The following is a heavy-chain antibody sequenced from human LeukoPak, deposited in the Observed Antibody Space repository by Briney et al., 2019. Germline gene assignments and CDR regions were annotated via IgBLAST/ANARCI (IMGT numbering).Heavy chain of an antibody. CDR2: IYSGGST. V-gene: IGHV3-66*01. CDR3: AREGLNYYDSSGPTFDY. D-gene: IGHD3-22*01. J-gene: IGHJ4*02. CDR1: GFTVSSNY. Sequence: GGSLRLSCAASGFTVSSNYMSWVRQAPGKGLEWVSVIYSGGSTYYADSVKGRFTISRDNSKNTLYLQMNSLRAEDTAVYYCAREGLNYYDSSGPTFDYWGQGTLVTVSS.